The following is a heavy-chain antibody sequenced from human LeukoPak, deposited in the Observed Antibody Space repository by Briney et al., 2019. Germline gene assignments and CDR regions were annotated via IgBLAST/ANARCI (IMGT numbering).Heavy chain of an antibody. V-gene: IGHV4-39*07. Sequence: SETLSLTCTVSGGSISSSSYYWGWIRQPPGKGLEWIGSIYYSGSTYYNPSLKSRVTISVDTSKNQFSLKLSSVTAADTVVYYCARLMSSGTYYYYYYYMDVWGKGTTVTVSS. D-gene: IGHD3-22*01. CDR1: GGSISSSSYY. CDR3: ARLMSSGTYYYYYYYMDV. J-gene: IGHJ6*03. CDR2: IYYSGST.